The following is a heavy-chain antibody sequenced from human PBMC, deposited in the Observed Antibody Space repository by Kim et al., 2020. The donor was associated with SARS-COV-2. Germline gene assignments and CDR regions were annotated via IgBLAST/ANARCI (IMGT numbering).Heavy chain of an antibody. CDR3: AIGVVPGSYYRLAY. CDR1: GGSISSYY. D-gene: IGHD3-10*01. V-gene: IGHV4-59*08. Sequence: SETLSLTCTVSGGSISSYYWSWIRQPPGKGLEWIGYIYYSGSTNYNPSLKSRVTISVDTSKNQFSLKLSSVTAADTAVYYCAIGVVPGSYYRLAYWDQGTLVTVSS. J-gene: IGHJ4*02. CDR2: IYYSGST.